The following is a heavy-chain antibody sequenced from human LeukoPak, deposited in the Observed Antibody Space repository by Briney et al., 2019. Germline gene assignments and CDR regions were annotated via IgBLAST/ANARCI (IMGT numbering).Heavy chain of an antibody. D-gene: IGHD3-16*01. CDR1: GFTFDDYA. V-gene: IGHV3-9*01. J-gene: IGHJ4*02. Sequence: GGSLRLSCAASGFTFDDYAMHWVRQAPRKGLEWVSGISWNSGSIGYADSVKGRFTISRDNAKNSLYLQMNSLSAEDTALYYCAGGGSEDYWGQGTLVTVSS. CDR3: AGGGSEDY. CDR2: ISWNSGSI.